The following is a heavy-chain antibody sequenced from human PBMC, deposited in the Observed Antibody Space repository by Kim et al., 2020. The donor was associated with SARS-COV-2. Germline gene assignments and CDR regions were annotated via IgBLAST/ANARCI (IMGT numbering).Heavy chain of an antibody. D-gene: IGHD2-2*01. CDR3: AKGSCSSTSCFPRYFDY. Sequence: GGSLRLSCTASGFTFSSFAMNWVRQAPGKGLEWVSVISSGGGSTYYADSVKGRFTISRDNSKNTLYLQMNSLRAEDTAVYYCAKGSCSSTSCFPRYFDY. J-gene: IGHJ4*03. CDR2: ISSGGGST. V-gene: IGHV3-23*01. CDR1: GFTFSSFA.